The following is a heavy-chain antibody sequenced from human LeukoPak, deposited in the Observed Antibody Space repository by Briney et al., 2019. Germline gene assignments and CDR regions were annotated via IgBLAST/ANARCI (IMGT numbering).Heavy chain of an antibody. Sequence: PGGSLRLSCAASGFTFSSYSMNWVRQTPGKGLEWVSSISSSSSYIYYADSVKGRFTISRDNAKNSLYLQMNSLRAEDTAVYYCASDGGSSWLDDYWGQGTLVTVSS. CDR3: ASDGGSSWLDDY. V-gene: IGHV3-21*01. J-gene: IGHJ4*02. CDR1: GFTFSSYS. D-gene: IGHD6-13*01. CDR2: ISSSSSYI.